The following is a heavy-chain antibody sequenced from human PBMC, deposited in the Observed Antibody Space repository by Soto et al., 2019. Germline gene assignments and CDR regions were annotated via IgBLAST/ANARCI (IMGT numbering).Heavy chain of an antibody. CDR1: GYIFSSYS. CDR2: FNSYNGET. D-gene: IGHD2-2*01. V-gene: IGHV1-18*01. CDR3: ARMKYCSTTNCRIGSFDP. Sequence: QVQLVQSGAEVKKPGASVKVSCKTSGYIFSSYSLTWVRQAPGQGLEWRGWFNSYNGETNSAQKFRDRVTMTRDTSTSTAYLELTSLRPDDTAVYYCARMKYCSTTNCRIGSFDPWGQGTLITVSS. J-gene: IGHJ5*02.